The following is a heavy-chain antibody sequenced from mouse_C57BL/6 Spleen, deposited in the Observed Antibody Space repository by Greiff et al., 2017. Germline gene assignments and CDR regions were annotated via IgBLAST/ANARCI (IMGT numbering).Heavy chain of an antibody. Sequence: ESGPGLVKPSQSLSLTCSVTGYSITSGYYWNWIRQFPGNKLEWMGYISYDGSNNSNPSLKNRISITRDTSKNQFFLKLNSVTTEDTATYYCARGGPTTVVATDYWGQGTTLTVSS. V-gene: IGHV3-6*01. CDR3: ARGGPTTVVATDY. D-gene: IGHD1-1*01. CDR1: GYSITSGYY. J-gene: IGHJ2*01. CDR2: ISYDGSN.